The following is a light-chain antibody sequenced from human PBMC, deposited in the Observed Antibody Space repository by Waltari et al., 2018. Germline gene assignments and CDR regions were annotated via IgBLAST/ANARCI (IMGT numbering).Light chain of an antibody. CDR3: QESYTPSWT. Sequence: DIQLIQSPSSLSASVGDNVTITCRASETIKNYLNWYRQGPGKAPELLIYSASNLQHGVPSRLSGGGSETDFALTISSLQPEDFATYYCQESYTPSWTFGPGTKVEVK. CDR1: ETIKNY. CDR2: SAS. J-gene: IGKJ1*01. V-gene: IGKV1-39*01.